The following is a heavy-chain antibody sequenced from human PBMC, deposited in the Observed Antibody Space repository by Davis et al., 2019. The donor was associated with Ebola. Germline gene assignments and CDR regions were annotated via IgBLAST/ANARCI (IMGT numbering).Heavy chain of an antibody. J-gene: IGHJ4*02. V-gene: IGHV3-23*01. CDR1: GFTFSSYA. Sequence: GGSLRLSCVASGFTFSSYAMSWVRQAPGKGLEWVSGISANGGSIYYADSVKGRFTISSDNSKNTVYLQMSSLRAEDTAVYYCAKGGKFGLAAAEDYWGQGTLVTVSS. CDR2: ISANGGSI. CDR3: AKGGKFGLAAAEDY. D-gene: IGHD6-13*01.